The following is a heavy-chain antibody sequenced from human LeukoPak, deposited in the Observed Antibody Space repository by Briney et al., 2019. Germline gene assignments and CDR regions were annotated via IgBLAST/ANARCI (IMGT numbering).Heavy chain of an antibody. D-gene: IGHD3-22*01. J-gene: IGHJ4*02. V-gene: IGHV1-18*01. CDR1: GSSFTSYG. CDR3: ARGGWYYYDSSGYYLIDN. CDR2: ISTYNGNT. Sequence: GASETLSRNATGSSFTSYGSSWVRHAPGQGLEWRGWISTYNGNTKYAQKFQARVTLTTDTSTSTAYMELWSLRSDDTALYYCARGGWYYYDSSGYYLIDNWGQGTLVTVSS.